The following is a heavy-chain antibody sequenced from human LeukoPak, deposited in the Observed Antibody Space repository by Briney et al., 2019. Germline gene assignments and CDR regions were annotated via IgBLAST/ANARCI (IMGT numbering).Heavy chain of an antibody. CDR2: INPNSDGT. D-gene: IGHD6-13*01. CDR3: ARHQQQRARIYYYGMDV. Sequence: GASVKVSCKASGYTFTGYYMHWVRQAPGQGLEWMGWINPNSDGTNYAQKFQGRVTMTRDTSISTPYMELSRLRSVDPPEYYCARHQQQRARIYYYGMDVWGQGTTVTVSS. J-gene: IGHJ6*02. V-gene: IGHV1-2*02. CDR1: GYTFTGYY.